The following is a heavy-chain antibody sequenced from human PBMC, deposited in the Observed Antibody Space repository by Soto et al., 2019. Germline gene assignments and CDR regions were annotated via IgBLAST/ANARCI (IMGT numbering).Heavy chain of an antibody. J-gene: IGHJ4*02. D-gene: IGHD2-15*01. V-gene: IGHV3-74*01. Sequence: GGSLRLSCAASGFTFSSNYMSWVRQAPGKGLVWVSRINGDGDYTNYADSVKGRFTISRDNAKNTLYLQMNSLRAEETAVYYCARERGGYSSDFWGQGTLVTVSS. CDR3: ARERGGYSSDF. CDR1: GFTFSSNY. CDR2: INGDGDYT.